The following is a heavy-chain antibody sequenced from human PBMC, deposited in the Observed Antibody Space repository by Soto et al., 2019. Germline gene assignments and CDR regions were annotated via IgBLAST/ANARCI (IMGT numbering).Heavy chain of an antibody. CDR1: GDTFTAYY. D-gene: IGHD2-21*02. J-gene: IGHJ4*02. CDR3: ARGGHVVVVTAALDY. CDR2: VNPSGGHT. V-gene: IGHV1-46*01. Sequence: QVQLVQSGAEVKKPGASVKVSCKASGDTFTAYYIHWVRQAPGQGLEWMGTVNPSGGHTTYAQHFLGRMTMTMDTSTSTLYMELTSLTSEDTAVYYCARGGHVVVVTAALDYWGQGTLVIVSS.